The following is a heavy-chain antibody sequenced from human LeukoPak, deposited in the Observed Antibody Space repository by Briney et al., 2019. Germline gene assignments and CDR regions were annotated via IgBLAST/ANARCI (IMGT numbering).Heavy chain of an antibody. V-gene: IGHV1-2*06. CDR3: ARESWGRKDAFDI. CDR2: INPNSGAA. D-gene: IGHD1-14*01. CDR1: GYTFTDYY. Sequence: ASVQVSCKASGYTFTDYYMHYVRQAPGQGLEWMGRINPNSGAADYAQKFQGRVTMTRDTSISTASMDLSSLKSDDTAVYYCARESWGRKDAFDIWGQGTMVTVSS. J-gene: IGHJ3*02.